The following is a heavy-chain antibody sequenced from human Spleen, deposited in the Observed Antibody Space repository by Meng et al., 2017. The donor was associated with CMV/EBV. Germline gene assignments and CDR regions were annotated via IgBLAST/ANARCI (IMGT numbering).Heavy chain of an antibody. CDR3: ATSQIFGQMLSPWEAFDI. J-gene: IGHJ3*02. Sequence: GESLKISCAASGFTVSGNYMSWVRQAPGKGLEWVSVIYTGGKTYYADSVKGRFTISRDNSKNTLYLQMNSLRAEDTAVYYCATSQIFGQMLSPWEAFDIWGQGTMVTVSS. V-gene: IGHV3-66*02. CDR2: IYTGGKT. CDR1: GFTVSGNY. D-gene: IGHD2-2*01.